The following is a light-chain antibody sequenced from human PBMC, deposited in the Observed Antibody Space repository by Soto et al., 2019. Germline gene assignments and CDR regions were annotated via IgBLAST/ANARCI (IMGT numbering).Light chain of an antibody. CDR2: EVN. J-gene: IGLJ3*02. CDR3: SSFAASGV. CDR1: SGDVGGYNY. V-gene: IGLV2-8*01. Sequence: QSVLTQPPSASGSPGQSVAISCSGTSGDVGGYNYVSWYQQHPGKAPKLIIYEVNKRPSGVPDRFSGSKSGNTASLTVSGLQAEDEADYYCSSFAASGVFGGGTKLTVL.